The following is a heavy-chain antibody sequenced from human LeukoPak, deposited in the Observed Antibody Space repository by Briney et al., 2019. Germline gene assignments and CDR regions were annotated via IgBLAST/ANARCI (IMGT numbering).Heavy chain of an antibody. CDR1: GITLSNYG. D-gene: IGHD3-10*01. Sequence: GGSLRLSCAVSGITLSNYGMSWVRQAPGKGLEWVAGISGSGGSTNYADSVKGRFTISRDSPKNTLFLQMNSLRAEDTAVYFCAKRGVVIRVLLVGFHREAYYFDSWGQGALVTVSS. J-gene: IGHJ4*02. V-gene: IGHV3-23*01. CDR3: AKRGVVIRVLLVGFHREAYYFDS. CDR2: ISGSGGST.